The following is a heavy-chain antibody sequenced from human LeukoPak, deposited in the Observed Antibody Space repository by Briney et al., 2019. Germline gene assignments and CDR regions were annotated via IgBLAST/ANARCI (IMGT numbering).Heavy chain of an antibody. Sequence: GGSLRLSCAASGFTFTNYRMTWVRQAPGKGLEWVSSISSTSGYIFYADSVQGRFTISRDNAKSSLYLQMNSLRAEDTAVYYCARAYHSSVDYWGQGTLVTVSS. CDR1: GFTFTNYR. V-gene: IGHV3-21*01. CDR3: ARAYHSSVDY. J-gene: IGHJ4*02. D-gene: IGHD6-19*01. CDR2: ISSTSGYI.